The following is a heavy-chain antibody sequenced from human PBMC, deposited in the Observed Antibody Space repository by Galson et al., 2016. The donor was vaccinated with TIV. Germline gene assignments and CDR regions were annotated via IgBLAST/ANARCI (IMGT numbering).Heavy chain of an antibody. CDR3: VREGRDAYNPYFDY. J-gene: IGHJ4*02. CDR2: ISSDGGST. V-gene: IGHV3-64*01. Sequence: WVRQAPGKGLEYVSGISSDGGSTYYANSVKSRFSISRDSFKNTVFLQVDSLRAEDLALYYCVREGRDAYNPYFDYWGQGTLATVSS. D-gene: IGHD5-24*01.